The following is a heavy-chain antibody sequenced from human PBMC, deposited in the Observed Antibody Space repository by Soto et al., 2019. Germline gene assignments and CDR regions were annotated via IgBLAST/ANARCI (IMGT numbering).Heavy chain of an antibody. J-gene: IGHJ6*02. V-gene: IGHV6-1*01. CDR3: AREVDYYYGMDV. CDR1: GDSVSCNSAA. Sequence: SQTLSLTCAISGDSVSCNSAALNWIRQSPSRGLEWLGRTYYRSKWYNDYAVSVKSRITVTPGTSKNQFSLKLSSVTAADTAVYYCAREVDYYYGMDVWGQGTTVTV. CDR2: TYYRSKWYN.